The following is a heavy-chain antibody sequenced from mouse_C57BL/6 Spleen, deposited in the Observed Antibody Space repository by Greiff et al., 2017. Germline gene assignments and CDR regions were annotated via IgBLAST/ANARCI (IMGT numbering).Heavy chain of an antibody. V-gene: IGHV5-4*03. CDR1: GFTFSSYA. J-gene: IGHJ1*03. D-gene: IGHD4-1*01. Sequence: EVMLVESGGGLVKPGGSLKLSCAASGFTFSSYAMSWVRQTPEKRLEWVATISDGGSYTYYPDNVKGRFTISRDNAKNNLYLQMIHLKSEDTAMYYCARGQDLGLTGIWYFGVWGTGATVTVSS. CDR2: ISDGGSYT. CDR3: ARGQDLGLTGIWYFGV.